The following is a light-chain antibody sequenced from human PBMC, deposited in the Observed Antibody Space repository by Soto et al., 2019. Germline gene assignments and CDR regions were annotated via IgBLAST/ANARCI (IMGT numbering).Light chain of an antibody. V-gene: IGLV1-51*01. CDR2: DDN. Sequence: QSLLTQPPSVSAAPGQRVTISCSGSASNIGNNSVSWYQRLPGAAPQLLIYDDNNRPSAIPDRFSGYKSGTSATLGMTGLQTGDEADYYCGTWDTSLTACVFGPGPKLNVL. J-gene: IGLJ3*02. CDR3: GTWDTSLTACV. CDR1: ASNIGNNS.